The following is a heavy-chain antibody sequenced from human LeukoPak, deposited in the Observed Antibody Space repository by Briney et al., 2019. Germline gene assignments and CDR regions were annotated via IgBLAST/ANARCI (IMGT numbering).Heavy chain of an antibody. J-gene: IGHJ6*02. D-gene: IGHD2-15*01. CDR2: IKQDGSEK. Sequence: GGSLRLSCAASGFTFSSFWMTWVRQAPGKGLEWVANIKQDGSEKYYVDSVKGRFTISRDNAKNSLYLQVNSLRAEDTAVYYCAKDVYCSGGSCYYYYYHGMDVWGQGTTVTVSS. CDR1: GFTFSSFW. CDR3: AKDVYCSGGSCYYYYYHGMDV. V-gene: IGHV3-7*01.